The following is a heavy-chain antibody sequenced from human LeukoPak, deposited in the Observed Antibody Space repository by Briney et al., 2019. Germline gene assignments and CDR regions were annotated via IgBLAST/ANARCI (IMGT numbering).Heavy chain of an antibody. V-gene: IGHV1-2*02. J-gene: IGHJ4*02. CDR2: INPNSGGT. CDR1: GYTFTGYY. D-gene: IGHD2-15*01. Sequence: ASVKVSCKASGYTFTGYYMHWVRQAPGQGLEWMGWINPNSGGTNYAQKFQGRVTMTRDTSISTAYMELSRLRSDDTAVYYCARDYCSGGSCYSFDHWGQGTLVTVSS. CDR3: ARDYCSGGSCYSFDH.